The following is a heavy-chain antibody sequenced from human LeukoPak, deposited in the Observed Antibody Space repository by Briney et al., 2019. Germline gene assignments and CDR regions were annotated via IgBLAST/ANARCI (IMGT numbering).Heavy chain of an antibody. V-gene: IGHV3-53*01. CDR1: GFPVSSNY. J-gene: IGHJ3*02. CDR3: ARGPPNAFDI. Sequence: AGGSLEPSCAAPGFPVSSNYMSWVRQAPGKGLEWVSVIYSGGSTYYADSVKGRFTISRDNSKNTLYLQMNSLRAEDTAVYYCARGPPNAFDIWGQGTMVTVSS. CDR2: IYSGGST.